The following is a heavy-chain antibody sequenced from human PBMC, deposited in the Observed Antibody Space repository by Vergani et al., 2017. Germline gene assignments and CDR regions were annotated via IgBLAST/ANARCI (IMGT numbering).Heavy chain of an antibody. D-gene: IGHD2-2*02. J-gene: IGHJ4*02. CDR2: ICHTEDT. CDR1: GDSISSNNC. CDR3: ATIGYRRWGYYFDY. V-gene: IGHV4-4*03. Sequence: QVQLQESGPGLVKPPGTLSPTCAVSGDSISSNNCWTGVRQPPGKGLEWIGEICHTEDTKYSPSLKSRVTVSVDESRNLFSLRLNSVTAADTAVYYCATIGYRRWGYYFDYWGQGILVTVSS.